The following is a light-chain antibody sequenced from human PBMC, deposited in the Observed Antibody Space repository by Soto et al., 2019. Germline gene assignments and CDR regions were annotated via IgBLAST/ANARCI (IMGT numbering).Light chain of an antibody. CDR3: QQRSNWPSIT. Sequence: EIVLTQSPATLSLSPGERATLSCRASQPVTNYLTWYQHKPGPAPRLLIFDASNRATGIPARFSGSGSGTDFTLTISSLEPEDFAVYYCQQRSNWPSITFGQGTRLEIK. CDR1: QPVTNY. J-gene: IGKJ5*01. V-gene: IGKV3-11*01. CDR2: DAS.